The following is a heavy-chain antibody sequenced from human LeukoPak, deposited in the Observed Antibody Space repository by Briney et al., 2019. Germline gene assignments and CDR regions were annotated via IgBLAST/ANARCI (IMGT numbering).Heavy chain of an antibody. Sequence: ASETLSLTCTVFGGSISSYYWSWIRQPPGKGLEWIGYIYYSGSTNYNPSLKSRVTISVDTSKNQFSLNLSSVTAADTAVYYCARDQQLGYFDYWGQGTLVTVSS. CDR3: ARDQQLGYFDY. V-gene: IGHV4-59*01. CDR2: IYYSGST. J-gene: IGHJ4*02. CDR1: GGSISSYY. D-gene: IGHD6-6*01.